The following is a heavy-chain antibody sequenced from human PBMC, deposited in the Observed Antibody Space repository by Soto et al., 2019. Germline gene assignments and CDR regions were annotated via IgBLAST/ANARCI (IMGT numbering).Heavy chain of an antibody. CDR2: ISNDGNHE. V-gene: IGHV3-30*18. J-gene: IGHJ4*02. CDR1: GFTFSAFG. CDR3: AKTITTFGGSSTGRGALLDY. D-gene: IGHD3-3*01. Sequence: QVQLVESGGGVVQPGRSLRLSCAASGFTFSAFGMHWVRQAPGKGLEWVAVISNDGNHEYYADSVKGRFSISRDNSKNTFYLQMNSLSSEDTDVYFCAKTITTFGGSSTGRGALLDYWGQGILVTVSS.